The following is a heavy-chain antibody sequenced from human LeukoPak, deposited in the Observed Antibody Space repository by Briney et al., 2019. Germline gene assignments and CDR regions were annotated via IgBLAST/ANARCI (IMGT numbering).Heavy chain of an antibody. CDR2: INPNSGGT. Sequence: ASVKVSCKASGYTFTGYYMHWVRQAPGQGLEWMGWINPNSGGTNYAQKFQGRVTMTRDTSISTAYMELSRLRSDDTAVYYCARVAYYYGSGSYCLGYWGQGTLVTVSS. V-gene: IGHV1-2*02. CDR3: ARVAYYYGSGSYCLGY. J-gene: IGHJ4*02. CDR1: GYTFTGYY. D-gene: IGHD3-10*01.